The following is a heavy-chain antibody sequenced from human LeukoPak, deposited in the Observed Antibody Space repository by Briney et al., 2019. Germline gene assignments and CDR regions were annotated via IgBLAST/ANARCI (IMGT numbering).Heavy chain of an antibody. CDR1: GGSFSGYY. D-gene: IGHD3-10*01. J-gene: IGHJ3*02. CDR2: INNSGST. Sequence: SETLSLTCAVYGGSFSGYYWSWIRQPPGKGLEWIGEINNSGSTNYNPSLKSRVTISVDTSKNQFSLKLSSVTAADTAVYYCARGRLVLLWFGELPDNAFDIWGQGTMVTVSS. CDR3: ARGRLVLLWFGELPDNAFDI. V-gene: IGHV4-34*01.